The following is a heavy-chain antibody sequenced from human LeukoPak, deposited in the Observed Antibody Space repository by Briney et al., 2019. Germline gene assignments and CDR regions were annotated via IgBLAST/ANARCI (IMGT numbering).Heavy chain of an antibody. CDR3: SKQEVGATFWFDP. CDR2: IYYSGST. CDR1: GGSISSYY. J-gene: IGHJ5*02. Sequence: SETLSLTCTVSGGSISSYYWSWIRQPPGKGLEWIGYIYYSGSTDYNPSLKSRVTISVDTSKNQFFLKLSSVTAAATAVYSFSKQEVGATFWFDPWGQGTLVTVSS. V-gene: IGHV4-59*01. D-gene: IGHD1-26*01.